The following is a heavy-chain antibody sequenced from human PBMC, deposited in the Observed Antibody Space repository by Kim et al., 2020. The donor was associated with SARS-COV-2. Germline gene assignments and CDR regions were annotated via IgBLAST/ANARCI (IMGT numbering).Heavy chain of an antibody. CDR3: AADRPHSGGSSGWYRGNYYYYGMNV. Sequence: SVKVSCKASGFTFTSSAVQWVRQARGQRLEWIGWIVVGSGNTYYAQKFQERVTITRDMSTSTAYMELSSLRSEDTAVDYCAADRPHSGGSSGWYRGNYYYYGMNVWGQGSTVTVSS. CDR2: IVVGSGNT. CDR1: GFTFTSSA. J-gene: IGHJ6*02. V-gene: IGHV1-58*01. D-gene: IGHD6-19*01.